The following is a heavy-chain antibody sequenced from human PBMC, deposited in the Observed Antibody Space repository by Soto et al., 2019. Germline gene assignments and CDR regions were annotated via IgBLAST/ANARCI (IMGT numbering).Heavy chain of an antibody. V-gene: IGHV4-59*01. D-gene: IGHD5-18*01. Sequence: SETLSLTCTLGGGAISSNYWSWIRQPPGKGLEWIGYIYYSGSTNYNPSLKSRVTISVDTSKNQFSLKLSSVTAADTAVYYCARTLYSYGPRFDYWGQGTLVTVS. J-gene: IGHJ4*02. CDR1: GGAISSNY. CDR3: ARTLYSYGPRFDY. CDR2: IYYSGST.